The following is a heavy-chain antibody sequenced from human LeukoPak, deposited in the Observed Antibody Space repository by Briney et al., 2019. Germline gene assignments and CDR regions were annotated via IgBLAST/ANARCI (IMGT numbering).Heavy chain of an antibody. CDR1: GYTFTDYY. D-gene: IGHD6-13*01. Sequence: ASVKVSCKASGYTFTDYYMHWVRQAPGQGLEWMGWINTHSGGTSYAQKFQGRVTMTRDTSISTAYMELSSLRSEDTAVYYCARDQLAGFDYWGQGTLVTVSS. V-gene: IGHV1-2*02. CDR2: INTHSGGT. CDR3: ARDQLAGFDY. J-gene: IGHJ4*02.